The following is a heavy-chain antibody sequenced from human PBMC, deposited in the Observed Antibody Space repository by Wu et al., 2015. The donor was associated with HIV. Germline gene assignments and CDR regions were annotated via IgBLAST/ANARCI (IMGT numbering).Heavy chain of an antibody. CDR1: RYTFTDYF. CDR2: INPNSGGT. V-gene: IGHV1-2*02. CDR3: ARAPIWGSYRYFDY. D-gene: IGHD3-16*02. Sequence: QVQLVQSGAEVKKPGASVKVSCKASRYTFTDYFIHWVRQAPGQGLEWMGWINPNSGGTNYAQKFQGRVTMTRDTSITTAYMDLSRLRSDDTAVYYCARAPIWGSYRYFDYWGQGTWSPSPQ. J-gene: IGHJ4*02.